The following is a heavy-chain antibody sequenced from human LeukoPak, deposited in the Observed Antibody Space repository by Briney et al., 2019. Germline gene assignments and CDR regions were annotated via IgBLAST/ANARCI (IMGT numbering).Heavy chain of an antibody. CDR2: ISGSGGST. J-gene: IGHJ4*02. Sequence: PGGSLRLSRAASGFTFSSYAMSWVRQAPGKGLEWVSAISGSGGSTYYADSVKGRFTISRDNSKNTLYLQMNSLRAEDTAVYYCAKRAITNDGGNSILDYWGQGTLVTVSS. CDR3: AKRAITNDGGNSILDY. V-gene: IGHV3-23*01. CDR1: GFTFSSYA. D-gene: IGHD4-23*01.